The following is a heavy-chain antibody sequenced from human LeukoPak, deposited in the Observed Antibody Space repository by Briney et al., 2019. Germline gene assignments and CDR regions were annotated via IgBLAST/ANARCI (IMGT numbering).Heavy chain of an antibody. CDR2: INHSGST. CDR1: GGSISSSSYY. D-gene: IGHD2-21*01. V-gene: IGHV4-39*07. CDR3: ARGRGRIIRWFDP. Sequence: PSETLSLTCTVSGGSISSSSYYWGWIRQPPGKGLEWIGEINHSGSTNYNPSLKSRVTISVDTSKNQFSLKLSSVTAADTAVYYCARGRGRIIRWFDPWGQGTLVTVSS. J-gene: IGHJ5*02.